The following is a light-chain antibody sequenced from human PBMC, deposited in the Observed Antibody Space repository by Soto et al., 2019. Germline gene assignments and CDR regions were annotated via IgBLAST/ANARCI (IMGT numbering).Light chain of an antibody. Sequence: QAVVTQEPSLTVSPGGTVTLTCASSTGAVTSGYYANWFQQKAGQAPRALIYSTSDKYSWTPARFSGSLLGGKAVLTVSGVQPDDEAEFFCLLYHDGAVAFGGGTKLTVL. CDR2: STS. J-gene: IGLJ2*01. CDR3: LLYHDGAVA. CDR1: TGAVTSGYY. V-gene: IGLV7-43*01.